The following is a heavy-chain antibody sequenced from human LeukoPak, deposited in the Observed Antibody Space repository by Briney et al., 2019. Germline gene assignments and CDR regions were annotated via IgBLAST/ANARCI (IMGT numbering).Heavy chain of an antibody. CDR3: VKVADYYDRSGPPQTAFDI. J-gene: IGHJ3*02. D-gene: IGHD3-22*01. V-gene: IGHV3-7*01. CDR2: IKEDGSDK. Sequence: PGGSLRLSCAASGFMFSSSWMAWVRQAPGKGLEWVANIKEDGSDKNYVDSVKGRFTISRDNAKNSLYLQMNSLRAEETAVYYCVKVADYYDRSGPPQTAFDIWGQGTMVTVSS. CDR1: GFMFSSSW.